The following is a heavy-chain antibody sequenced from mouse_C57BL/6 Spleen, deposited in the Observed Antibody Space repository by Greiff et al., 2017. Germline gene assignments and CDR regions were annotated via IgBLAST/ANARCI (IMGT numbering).Heavy chain of an antibody. V-gene: IGHV1-62-2*01. D-gene: IGHD3-1*01. Sequence: QVQLQQSGAELVKPGASVKLSCKASGYTFTEYTIHWVKQRSGQGLEWIWWFYPGSGSIKYNEKFKDKATLTAAKSSSTVYMERRKLESESSAVDVCAIHEEEREGRSGYFDGWGQGTTLTVSS. CDR2: FYPGSGSI. CDR1: GYTFTEYT. J-gene: IGHJ2*01. CDR3: AIHEEEREGRSGYFDG.